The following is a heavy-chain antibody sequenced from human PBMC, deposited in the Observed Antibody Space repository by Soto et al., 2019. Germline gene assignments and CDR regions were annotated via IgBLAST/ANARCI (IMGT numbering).Heavy chain of an antibody. V-gene: IGHV3-30*03. CDR3: VGGYYFGDY. CDR1: GFTFSSYG. Sequence: QVQLVESGGGVVQPGRSLRLSCAASGFTFSSYGMHWVRQAPGKGLEWVAVISSAGSNKYYADSVKGRFTISRDNSKNALYLQLNSLRAEDTAVYYCVGGYYFGDYWGQGTLVTASS. D-gene: IGHD3-22*01. CDR2: ISSAGSNK. J-gene: IGHJ4*02.